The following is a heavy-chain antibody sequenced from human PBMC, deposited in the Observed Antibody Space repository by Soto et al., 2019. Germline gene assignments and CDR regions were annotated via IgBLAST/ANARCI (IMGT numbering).Heavy chain of an antibody. CDR1: GGSISSGGYY. J-gene: IGHJ4*02. CDR3: ARSPKPYYFDY. Sequence: PSETLSLTCTVSGGSISSGGYYWSWIRQHPGKGLEWIGYIYYSGSTYYNPSLKSRVTISVDTSKNQFSLKLSSVTAADTAVYYCARSPKPYYFDYWGQGTLVTVSS. V-gene: IGHV4-31*03. CDR2: IYYSGST.